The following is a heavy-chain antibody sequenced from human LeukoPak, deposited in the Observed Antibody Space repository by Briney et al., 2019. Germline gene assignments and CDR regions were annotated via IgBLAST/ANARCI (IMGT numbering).Heavy chain of an antibody. CDR2: IIPIFGIA. D-gene: IGHD3-16*01. CDR1: GGTFSSYA. Sequence: GASVKVSFKASGGTFSSYAISWGRQAPGQGLEWMGRIIPIFGIANYAQKFQGRVTITADKSTSTAYMELSSLRSEDTAVYYRARDGGIEEDYWGQGTLVTVSS. V-gene: IGHV1-69*04. CDR3: ARDGGIEEDY. J-gene: IGHJ4*02.